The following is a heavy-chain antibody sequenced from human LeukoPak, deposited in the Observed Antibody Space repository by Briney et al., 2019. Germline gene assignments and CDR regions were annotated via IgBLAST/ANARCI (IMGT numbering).Heavy chain of an antibody. J-gene: IGHJ4*02. CDR1: GGTFSSYA. Sequence: SVKVSCKASGGTFSSYAFSWVRQAPGQGLEWMGGIIPLLGTANYAQKFQGRVTITADTSSSTVYMELRSLRSDDTAVYYCARGSRTGWYYFDYWGQGTLVTVSS. CDR3: ARGSRTGWYYFDY. D-gene: IGHD6-19*01. CDR2: IIPLLGTA. V-gene: IGHV1-69*06.